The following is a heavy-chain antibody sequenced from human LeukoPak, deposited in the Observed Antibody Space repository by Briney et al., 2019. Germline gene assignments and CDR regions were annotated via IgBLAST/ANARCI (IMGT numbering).Heavy chain of an antibody. CDR2: IKQDGNEK. J-gene: IGHJ6*03. V-gene: IGHV3-7*01. D-gene: IGHD2-2*02. CDR3: AKSGYCSSTSWYMGYYYYYMGV. Sequence: GGSLRLSCAASGFTFSTYWMTWVRQAPGKGLEWVATIKQDGNEKYYVDSVKGRITISRDNAKNSLYLQMNSLRAEDTAVYYCAKSGYCSSTSWYMGYYYYYMGVWGKGTTVTVSS. CDR1: GFTFSTYW.